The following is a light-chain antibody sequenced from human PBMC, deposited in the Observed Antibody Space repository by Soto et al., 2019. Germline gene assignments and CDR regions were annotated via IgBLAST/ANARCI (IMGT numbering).Light chain of an antibody. Sequence: QCLLTQPASGSGSPGHSITISCTGTISDVGFYNLVSWYQHRPGKAPKFIPYEGSKRPSGVSNRFSGSKSGNTASLTISGLQAEDEAYYYCCSYAGSSYYVFGSGTKVTVL. CDR1: ISDVGFYNL. CDR3: CSYAGSSYYV. V-gene: IGLV2-23*01. CDR2: EGS. J-gene: IGLJ1*01.